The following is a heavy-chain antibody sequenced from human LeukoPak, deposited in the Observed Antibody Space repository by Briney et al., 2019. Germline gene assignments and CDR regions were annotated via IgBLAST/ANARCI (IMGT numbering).Heavy chain of an antibody. J-gene: IGHJ4*02. CDR2: IIPIFGTA. Sequence: ASVKVSCKASGGTFSSYAISWVRQAPGQGLEWMGGIIPIFGTANYAQKFQGRVTITADESTSTAYMELSSLRSEDTAVYYCARDSFRSRAGLVIGPFDYWGQGTLVTVSS. CDR3: ARDSFRSRAGLVIGPFDY. CDR1: GGTFSSYA. V-gene: IGHV1-69*13. D-gene: IGHD3/OR15-3a*01.